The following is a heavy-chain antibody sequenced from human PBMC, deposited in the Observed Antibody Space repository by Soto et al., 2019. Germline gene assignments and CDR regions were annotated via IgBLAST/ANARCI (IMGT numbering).Heavy chain of an antibody. CDR2: IDTSGGGT. CDR3: VKSSRTLGDS. CDR1: GLTFSSFA. J-gene: IGHJ4*02. Sequence: EVQLLESGGGLVQPGGSLRLPCPASGLTFSSFAMSWVRQAPGKGLEWVSAIDTSGGGTYYADSVKGRFTISRDNSKNTLYLQMNRLRAEDTAVYYAVKSSRTLGDSWGQGTLVTVSS. D-gene: IGHD6-13*01. V-gene: IGHV3-23*01.